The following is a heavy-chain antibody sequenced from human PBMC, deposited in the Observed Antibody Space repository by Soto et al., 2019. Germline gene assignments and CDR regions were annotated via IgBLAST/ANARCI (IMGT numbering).Heavy chain of an antibody. Sequence: PGESLKISCQGSGYTFTTYWVGWVRQRPGKGLDWMGNIYPGDSAVKYSPSFQGQVTISVDKSISTAYLQWNSLKASDNAVYYCARQNYAVYGGYDSAFDTGGQGTLVTVSS. CDR3: ARQNYAVYGGYDSAFDT. V-gene: IGHV5-51*01. CDR2: IYPGDSAV. CDR1: GYTFTTYW. D-gene: IGHD5-12*01. J-gene: IGHJ4*02.